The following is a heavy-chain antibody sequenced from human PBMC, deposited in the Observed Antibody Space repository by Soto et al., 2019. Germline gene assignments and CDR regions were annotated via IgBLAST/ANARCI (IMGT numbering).Heavy chain of an antibody. CDR1: GYGFDTFG. Sequence: QVQVVQSGAEVMKPGASVKVACKASGYGFDTFGMRWVRQAPGHGLAWMGWISIYKGDTPSAQKFQDIVTMTPDTSKSTAYMELMSLPSDYKDVYYSARCYCSGGFCFTCSHFELWGRGTLVTGSS. CDR3: ARCYCSGGFCFTCSHFEL. J-gene: IGHJ2*01. V-gene: IGHV1-18*01. CDR2: ISIYKGDT. D-gene: IGHD2-15*01.